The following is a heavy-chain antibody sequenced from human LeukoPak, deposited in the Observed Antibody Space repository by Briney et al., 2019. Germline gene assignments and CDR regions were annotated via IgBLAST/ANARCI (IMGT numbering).Heavy chain of an antibody. D-gene: IGHD3-3*01. CDR1: GFAFRSYW. J-gene: IGHJ4*02. CDR2: INPDGSAT. Sequence: GGSLRLSCAASGFAFRSYWMHWVRQAPGKGLVCVSRINPDGSATTNADSVKGRFTISRDNAKNTLYLQMNSLRAEDTAVYYCASSTLLRPYYFDYWGQGTLVTVSS. CDR3: ASSTLLRPYYFDY. V-gene: IGHV3-74*01.